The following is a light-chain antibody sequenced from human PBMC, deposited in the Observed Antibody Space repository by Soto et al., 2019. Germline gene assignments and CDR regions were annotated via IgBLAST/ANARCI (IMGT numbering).Light chain of an antibody. CDR3: QQYGGAPT. CDR1: QSISSSA. V-gene: IGKV3-20*01. CDR2: ASS. J-gene: IGKJ1*01. Sequence: EIVLTQSPGTLSLSPGERATLSCRASQSISSSALAWYQKKPGQAPRLLIYASSTRATGIPDRFSGSGSGKVFTLTISRLEAEDFAGYFCQQYGGAPTFGQGTKVETK.